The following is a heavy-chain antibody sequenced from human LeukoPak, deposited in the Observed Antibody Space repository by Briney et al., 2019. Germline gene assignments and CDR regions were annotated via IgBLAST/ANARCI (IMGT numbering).Heavy chain of an antibody. J-gene: IGHJ4*02. D-gene: IGHD2-2*01. V-gene: IGHV4-34*01. Sequence: PSETLSLTCAVYGGSFSGYYWSWIRQPPGKGLEWIGEINHSGSTNYNPSLKSRVTISVDTSKNQFSLKLSSVTAADTAVYYCARHRYCSSTSCYARDYWGQGTLVTVSS. CDR3: ARHRYCSSTSCYARDY. CDR2: INHSGST. CDR1: GGSFSGYY.